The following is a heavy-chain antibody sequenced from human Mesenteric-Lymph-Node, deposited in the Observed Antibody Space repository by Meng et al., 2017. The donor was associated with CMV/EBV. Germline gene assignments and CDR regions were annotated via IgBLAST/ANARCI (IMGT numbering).Heavy chain of an antibody. CDR1: SFSGYY. CDR3: ARVVVVRNSGIAAAGTDY. CDR2: INHSGST. J-gene: IGHJ4*02. V-gene: IGHV4-34*01. D-gene: IGHD6-13*01. Sequence: SFSGYYWSWIRQPPGKGLEWIGEINHSGSTNYNPSLKSRVTISVDTSKNQFSLKLSSVTAADTAVYYCARVVVVRNSGIAAAGTDYWGQGTLVTVSS.